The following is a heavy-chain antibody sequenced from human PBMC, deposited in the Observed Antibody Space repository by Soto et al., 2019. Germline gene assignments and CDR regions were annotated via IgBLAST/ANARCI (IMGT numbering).Heavy chain of an antibody. V-gene: IGHV1-69*06. J-gene: IGHJ4*01. D-gene: IGHD5-12*01. CDR2: VLPITGST. CDR3: ATIRVRGGPLRFED. CDR1: GGLFSVFS. Sequence: QVQLVQSGAEVKKPGSSVKVSCKTSGGLFSVFSFNWVRQAPGQGLEWMGGVLPITGSTDYAQKFQGRLTITADRSTSTMYMELIRLTSDDTANYYCATIRVRGGPLRFEDGGQGTLISVSS.